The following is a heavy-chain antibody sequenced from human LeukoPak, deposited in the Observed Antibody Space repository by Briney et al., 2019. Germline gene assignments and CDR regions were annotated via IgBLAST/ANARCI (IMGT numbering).Heavy chain of an antibody. CDR2: IYYSGST. V-gene: IGHV4-39*07. D-gene: IGHD2/OR15-2a*01. J-gene: IGHJ4*02. CDR1: GGSISSSSYY. Sequence: SETLSLTCTVSGGSISSSSYYWGWIRQPPGKGLEWIGSIYYSGSTYYNPSLKSRVTISLDTSKNQFSLNLNSVTAADTAVYYCARELKVGNTGYYFDYWGQGTLVTVSS. CDR3: ARELKVGNTGYYFDY.